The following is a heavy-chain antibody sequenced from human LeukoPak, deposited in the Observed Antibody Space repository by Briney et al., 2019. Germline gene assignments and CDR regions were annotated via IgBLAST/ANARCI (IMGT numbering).Heavy chain of an antibody. CDR2: IIPIFGTA. CDR3: ARVPMLGYCSSTSCYSSDNWFDP. D-gene: IGHD2-2*01. V-gene: IGHV1-69*01. Sequence: ASVKVSCKASGGTFSSYAISWVRQAPGQGLEWMGGIIPIFGTANYAQKFQGRVTITADESTSTAYMELSSLRSEDTAVYYCARVPMLGYCSSTSCYSSDNWFDPWGQGTLVTVSS. J-gene: IGHJ5*02. CDR1: GGTFSSYA.